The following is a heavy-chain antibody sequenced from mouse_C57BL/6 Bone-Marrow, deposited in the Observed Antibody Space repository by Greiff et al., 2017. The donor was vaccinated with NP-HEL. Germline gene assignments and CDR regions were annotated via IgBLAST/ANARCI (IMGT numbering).Heavy chain of an antibody. D-gene: IGHD1-1*01. V-gene: IGHV7-3*01. Sequence: EVQLVESGGGLVQPGGSLSLSCAASGFTFTDYYMSWVRQPPGKALEWLGFIRNKANGYTTEYSASVKGRFTISRDNSQSILYLQMNALRAEDSATYYCARDLLLPAMDYWGQGTSVTVSS. CDR3: ARDLLLPAMDY. CDR2: IRNKANGYTT. J-gene: IGHJ4*01. CDR1: GFTFTDYY.